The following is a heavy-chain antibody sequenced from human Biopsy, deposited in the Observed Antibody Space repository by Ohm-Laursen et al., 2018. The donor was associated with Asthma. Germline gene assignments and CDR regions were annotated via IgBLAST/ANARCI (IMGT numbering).Heavy chain of an antibody. CDR3: ARDGPVGAPSGY. CDR1: GYTFTSYY. J-gene: IGHJ4*02. D-gene: IGHD1-26*01. CDR2: INPSGGST. V-gene: IGHV1-46*01. Sequence: SVKVSCKASGYTFTSYYMHWVRQAPGQGLEWMGIINPSGGSTSYAQKFQGRVTMTTDTSTSTAYMGLRSLRSDDTAVYYCARDGPVGAPSGYWGQGTLVTVSS.